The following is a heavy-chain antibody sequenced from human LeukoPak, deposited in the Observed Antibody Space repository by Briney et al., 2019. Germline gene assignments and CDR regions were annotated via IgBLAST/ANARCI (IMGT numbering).Heavy chain of an antibody. CDR3: ATDRADCTSTTCYHAFDI. CDR2: RSKAAGGTS. J-gene: IGHJ3*02. Sequence: RSKAAGGTSDYAAPVKGGFIISRDDSKNTLYLQMNSLKTEDTAVYYCATDRADCTSTTCYHAFDIWGQGTMVTVSS. D-gene: IGHD2-2*01. V-gene: IGHV3-15*01.